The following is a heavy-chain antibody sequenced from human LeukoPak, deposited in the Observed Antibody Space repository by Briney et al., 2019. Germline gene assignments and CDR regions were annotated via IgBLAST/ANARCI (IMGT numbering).Heavy chain of an antibody. CDR1: DVSISDSSYD. V-gene: IGHV4-39*07. J-gene: IGHJ6*03. Sequence: SETLSLTCSVSDVSISDSSYDWGWVRQPPGKGLEWIGSICLTESPHYNPSLKSRVTISVDTSKNQFSLKLSSVTAADTAVYYCARVRVTMVRGVIRGTTDYYHYYYMDVWGKGTTVTVSS. D-gene: IGHD3-10*01. CDR3: ARVRVTMVRGVIRGTTDYYHYYYMDV. CDR2: ICLTESP.